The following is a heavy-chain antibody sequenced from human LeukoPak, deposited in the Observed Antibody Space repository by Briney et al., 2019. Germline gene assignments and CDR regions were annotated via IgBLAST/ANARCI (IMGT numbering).Heavy chain of an antibody. CDR2: IIPIFGTA. J-gene: IGHJ4*02. CDR3: ARDKTYCSSTSCYHLFDY. Sequence: ASVKVSCKASGGTFSSYAISWVRQAPGQGLEWMGGIIPIFGTANYAQKFRGRVTITADESTSTAYMELSSLRSEDTAVYYCARDKTYCSSTSCYHLFDYWGQGTLVTVSS. D-gene: IGHD2-2*01. V-gene: IGHV1-69*13. CDR1: GGTFSSYA.